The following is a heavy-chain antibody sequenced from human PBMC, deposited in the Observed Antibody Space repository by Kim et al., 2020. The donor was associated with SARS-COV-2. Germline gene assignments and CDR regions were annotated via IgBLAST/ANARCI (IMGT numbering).Heavy chain of an antibody. CDR3: ARGNYEYYFDY. V-gene: IGHV5-10-1*01. CDR2: T. D-gene: IGHD1-7*01. J-gene: IGHJ4*02. Sequence: TNSSPSFQGHVTISADKSISTAYLQWSSLKASDTAMYYCARGNYEYYFDYWGQGTLVTVSS.